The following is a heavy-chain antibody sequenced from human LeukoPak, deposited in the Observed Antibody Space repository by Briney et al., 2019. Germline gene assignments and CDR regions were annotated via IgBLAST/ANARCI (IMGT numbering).Heavy chain of an antibody. Sequence: GASVKLSCKASGYTFTGYYMHWVRQAPGQGLEWMGWINPNSSGTNSAQKFQGRVTMTRDTSISTAYMELSRLRSDDTAVYYCARVKFDYYDSSGPSFDYWGQGTLVTVSS. D-gene: IGHD3-22*01. CDR3: ARVKFDYYDSSGPSFDY. J-gene: IGHJ4*02. CDR2: INPNSSGT. CDR1: GYTFTGYY. V-gene: IGHV1-2*02.